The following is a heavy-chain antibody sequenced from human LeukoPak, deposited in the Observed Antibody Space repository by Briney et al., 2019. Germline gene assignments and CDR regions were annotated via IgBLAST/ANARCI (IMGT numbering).Heavy chain of an antibody. J-gene: IGHJ4*02. CDR2: INHSGST. V-gene: IGHV4-34*01. D-gene: IGHD6-19*01. CDR1: GGSFSGYY. CDR3: AVGSGWFRY. Sequence: SETLSLTCAVYGGSFSGYYWSWIRQPPGKGLEWIREINHSGSTNYNPSLKSRVTISVDTSKNQFSLKLSSVTAADTAVYYCAVGSGWFRYWGQGTLVTVSS.